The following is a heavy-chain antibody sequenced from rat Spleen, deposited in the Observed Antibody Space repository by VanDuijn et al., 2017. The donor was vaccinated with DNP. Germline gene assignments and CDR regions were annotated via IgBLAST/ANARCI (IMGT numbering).Heavy chain of an antibody. J-gene: IGHJ4*01. V-gene: IGHV5-31*01. Sequence: EVQLVESGGDLVQPGRSLKLSCVVSGFTFNNYWMTWIRQVPGKGLEWIASITSGGGITYYPDSVKGRFTISRDNAKSTLYLQMDSLRSEDTATYDCRCAAISTPMDAWGQGTSVTVSS. D-gene: IGHD1-2*01. CDR3: RCAAISTPMDA. CDR1: GFTFNNYW. CDR2: ITSGGGIT.